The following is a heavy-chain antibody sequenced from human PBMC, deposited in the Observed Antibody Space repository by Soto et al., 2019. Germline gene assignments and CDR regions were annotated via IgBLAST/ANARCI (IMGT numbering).Heavy chain of an antibody. J-gene: IGHJ6*02. CDR1: GFTFSDSY. CDR3: ARVSWREKYCIDD. CDR2: ITFSGNTV. V-gene: IGHV3-11*01. Sequence: GGSLRLSCAASGFTFSDSYMSWIRQAPGKGLEWISYITFSGNTVYYADSLKGRFTISRDNAKNSLYLQMNRLRAEDTAVYYCARVSWREKYCIDDWGQGSTVPVS.